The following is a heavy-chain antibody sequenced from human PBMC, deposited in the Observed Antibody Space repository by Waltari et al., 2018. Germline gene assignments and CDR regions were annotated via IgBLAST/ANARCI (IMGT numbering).Heavy chain of an antibody. J-gene: IGHJ4*02. Sequence: EVQLVESGGGLVQPGGSLRLSCAASGFTFSSYEMKWVLQAPGKGLEWVSYITSSGDTQYYADSVKGRFTISRDNAKNSLYLQMNSLRADDTAVYYCARLPNGPNTMSLNWGQGTLVTVSS. CDR1: GFTFSSYE. CDR2: ITSSGDTQ. V-gene: IGHV3-48*03. D-gene: IGHD3-10*02. CDR3: ARLPNGPNTMSLN.